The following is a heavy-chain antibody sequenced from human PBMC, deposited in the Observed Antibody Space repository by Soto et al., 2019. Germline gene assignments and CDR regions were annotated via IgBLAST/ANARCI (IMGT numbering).Heavy chain of an antibody. Sequence: SVKVSCKASGGTFSSYAISWVRQAPGQGLEWMGGIIPIFGTANYAQKFQGRVTITADESTSTAYMELSSLRSEDTAVYYCARGKGYYYDSRGIYGMDVWGQGTLVTVSS. CDR3: ARGKGYYYDSRGIYGMDV. CDR1: GGTFSSYA. V-gene: IGHV1-69*13. D-gene: IGHD3-22*01. CDR2: IIPIFGTA. J-gene: IGHJ6*02.